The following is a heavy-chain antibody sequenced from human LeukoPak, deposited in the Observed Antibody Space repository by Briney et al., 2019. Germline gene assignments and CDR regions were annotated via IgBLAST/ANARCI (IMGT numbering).Heavy chain of an antibody. CDR2: IRSTPSGGTT. D-gene: IGHD2-2*01. Sequence: GGSLRLSCTASGFTFGGYPITWVRQAPGKGLEWVGFIRSTPSGGTTEYAASVKGKFTISRDDSKSVAYLQMNSLKTEDTAVYYCAKPAISHCSSTSCYGYYYYGMDVWGQGTTVTVSS. J-gene: IGHJ6*02. CDR3: AKPAISHCSSTSCYGYYYYGMDV. CDR1: GFTFGGYP. V-gene: IGHV3-49*04.